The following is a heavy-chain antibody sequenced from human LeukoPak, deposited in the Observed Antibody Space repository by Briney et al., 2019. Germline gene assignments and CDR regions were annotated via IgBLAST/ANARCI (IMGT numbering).Heavy chain of an antibody. CDR2: ISSSGSTI. J-gene: IGHJ5*02. Sequence: GGSLRLSCAASGFTFSDYYMSWIRQAPGKGLEWVSYISSSGSTIYYADSVKGRFTISRDNAKNSLYLQINSLRAEDTAVYYCAREAKKYYYGTGMADPWGQGTLVTVSS. V-gene: IGHV3-11*04. CDR3: AREAKKYYYGTGMADP. D-gene: IGHD3-10*01. CDR1: GFTFSDYY.